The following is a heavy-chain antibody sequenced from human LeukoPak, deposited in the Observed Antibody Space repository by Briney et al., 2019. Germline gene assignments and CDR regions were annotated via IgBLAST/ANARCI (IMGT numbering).Heavy chain of an antibody. CDR2: TRYDGSNK. D-gene: IGHD2-2*01. CDR1: GFTFSSYG. Sequence: GGSLRLSCAASGFTFSSYGMYWVRQAPGKGLEWVAFTRYDGSNKYYADSVKGRFTISRDNSKNTLYLQMNSLRAEDTAVYYCAKGFYCSSSTCLDYWGQGTLVTVSS. J-gene: IGHJ4*02. V-gene: IGHV3-30*02. CDR3: AKGFYCSSSTCLDY.